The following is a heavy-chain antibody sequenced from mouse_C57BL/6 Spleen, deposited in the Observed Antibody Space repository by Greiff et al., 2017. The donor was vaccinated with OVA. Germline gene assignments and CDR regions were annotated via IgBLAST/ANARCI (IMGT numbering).Heavy chain of an antibody. CDR3: ARGVTGTRYFDY. Sequence: EVQLLESGGGLVKPGGSLKLSCAASGFTFSSYAMSWVRQTPEKRLEWVATISDGGSYTYYPDNVKGRFTISRDNAKNNLYLQMSHLKSEDTAMYYCARGVTGTRYFDYWGQGTTLTVSS. CDR2: ISDGGSYT. V-gene: IGHV5-4*01. J-gene: IGHJ2*01. CDR1: GFTFSSYA. D-gene: IGHD4-1*01.